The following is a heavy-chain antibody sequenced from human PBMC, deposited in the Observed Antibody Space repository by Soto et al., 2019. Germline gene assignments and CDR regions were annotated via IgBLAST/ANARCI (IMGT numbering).Heavy chain of an antibody. Sequence: GGSLRLSCAASGFTFSSYAMHWVHQAPGKGLEWVAVISYDGSNKYYADSVKGRFTISRDNSKNTLYLQMNSLRAEDTAVYYCARDRYSGYSSSSGAFDIWGQGTMVTVSS. CDR2: ISYDGSNK. V-gene: IGHV3-30*04. CDR1: GFTFSSYA. J-gene: IGHJ3*02. CDR3: ARDRYSGYSSSSGAFDI. D-gene: IGHD6-6*01.